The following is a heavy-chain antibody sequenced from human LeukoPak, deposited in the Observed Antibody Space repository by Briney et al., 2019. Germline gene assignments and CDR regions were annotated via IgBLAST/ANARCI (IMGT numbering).Heavy chain of an antibody. CDR2: ISGSGGIT. CDR1: GFTFDSYA. CDR3: VKRSAYYFDY. J-gene: IGHJ4*02. V-gene: IGHV3-23*01. Sequence: GGSLRLSCAASGFTFDSYAMNWVRQAPGKGLEWVSGISGSGGITYYADSVKGRFTISRDNSKNTLYLQMSSLRAEDTAVYYCVKRSAYYFDYWGQGTLVTVSS.